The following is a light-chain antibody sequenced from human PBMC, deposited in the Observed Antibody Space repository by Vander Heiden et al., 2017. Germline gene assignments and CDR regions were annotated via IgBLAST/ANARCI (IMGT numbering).Light chain of an antibody. CDR2: DAS. V-gene: IGKV1-9*01. CDR3: QQVNSPFT. Sequence: DIQLPQSPPFLSASVGDRVTITCRASQGISSSLAWYHQKPGKAPKLLIYDASNLQSGVPSRFSGSGSGTEFILTISSLQPEDFATYYCQQVNSPFTFGPGTEVAIK. CDR1: QGISSS. J-gene: IGKJ3*01.